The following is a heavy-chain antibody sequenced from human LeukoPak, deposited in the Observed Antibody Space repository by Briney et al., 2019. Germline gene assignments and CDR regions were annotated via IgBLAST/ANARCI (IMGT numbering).Heavy chain of an antibody. D-gene: IGHD4-17*01. V-gene: IGHV3-64*01. CDR3: ARSVTTVTTGLDY. CDR1: GFTFSSYA. J-gene: IGHJ4*02. CDR2: ISSNGSST. Sequence: GGSLRLSCAASGFTFSSYAMHWVRQAPGKGLEYVSAISSNGSSTYYANSVKGRFTISRDNSKNTLYLQMGSLRAEDMAVYYCARSVTTVTTGLDYWGQGTLVTVSS.